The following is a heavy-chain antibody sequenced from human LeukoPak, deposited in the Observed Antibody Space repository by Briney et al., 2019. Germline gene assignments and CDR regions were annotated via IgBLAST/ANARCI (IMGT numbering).Heavy chain of an antibody. V-gene: IGHV3-74*01. CDR2: INSDGLNI. CDR1: GFTFSNYW. D-gene: IGHD3-3*01. J-gene: IGHJ4*02. Sequence: GGSLRLSCVASGFTFSNYWMHWVRQAPAQGPVWVARINSDGLNIAYADSVKGRFTISRDNTKNTLYLEMNSLRPEDAAMYYCAREGVLRFAEHLPYYFDSWGQGTLATVS. CDR3: AREGVLRFAEHLPYYFDS.